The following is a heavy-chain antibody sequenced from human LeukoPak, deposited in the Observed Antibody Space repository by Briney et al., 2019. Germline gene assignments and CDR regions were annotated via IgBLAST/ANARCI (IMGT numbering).Heavy chain of an antibody. CDR2: IYYSGST. Sequence: SETLSLTCTVSGGSISGSSYYWGWIRQPPGKGLEWIGSIYYSGSTYYNPSLKSRVTISVDTSKNQFSLKLSSVTAADTAVYYCASLWPYQLSAFDIWGQGTMVTVSS. V-gene: IGHV4-39*07. D-gene: IGHD2-2*01. CDR3: ASLWPYQLSAFDI. J-gene: IGHJ3*02. CDR1: GGSISGSSYY.